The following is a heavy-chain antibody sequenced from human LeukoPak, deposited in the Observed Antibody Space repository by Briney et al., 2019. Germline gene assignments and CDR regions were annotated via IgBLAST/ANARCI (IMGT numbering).Heavy chain of an antibody. CDR1: GFTFSSYA. V-gene: IGHV3-23*01. CDR3: ARGPYYDILTGYYD. CDR2: ITGSGGSI. J-gene: IGHJ4*02. D-gene: IGHD3-9*01. Sequence: PGGSLRLSCAASGFTFSSYAMSWVRQAPGKGLEWVSDITGSGGSIYYADSVKGRFTVSRDNAKNTLYLQMNSLRAEDTAVYYCARGPYYDILTGYYDWGQGTLVTVSS.